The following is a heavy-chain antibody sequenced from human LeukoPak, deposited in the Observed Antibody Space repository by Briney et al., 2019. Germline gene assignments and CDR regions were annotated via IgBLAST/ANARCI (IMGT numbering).Heavy chain of an antibody. D-gene: IGHD4-23*01. J-gene: IGHJ4*02. V-gene: IGHV1-18*01. Sequence: GASVKVSCKASGYTFTGYGISWVRQAPGQGLEWMGWISAYNGNTNYAQKLQGRVTMTTDTSTSTAYMELRSLRSDDTAVYYCARVKGDYGGSYYFDYWGQGTLVTVSS. CDR3: ARVKGDYGGSYYFDY. CDR1: GYTFTGYG. CDR2: ISAYNGNT.